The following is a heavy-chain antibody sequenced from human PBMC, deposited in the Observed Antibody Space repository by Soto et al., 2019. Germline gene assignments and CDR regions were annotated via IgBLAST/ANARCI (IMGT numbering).Heavy chain of an antibody. J-gene: IGHJ5*02. CDR3: AKDLGGRWVRWRVIDP. V-gene: IGHV3-23*01. CDR2: ISGSGGST. CDR1: GFTFSSYA. Sequence: EVQLLESGGGLVQPGGSLRLSGAASGFTFSSYAMSWVRQAPGKGLEWVSAISGSGGSTYYADSVKGLFTISSDSSKNPLYLLMNSLRAEDTAVYYCAKDLGGRWVRWRVIDPWGQGTLVTVSS. D-gene: IGHD5-12*01.